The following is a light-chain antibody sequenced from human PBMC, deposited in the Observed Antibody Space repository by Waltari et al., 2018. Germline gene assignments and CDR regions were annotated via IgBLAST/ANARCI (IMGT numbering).Light chain of an antibody. J-gene: IGLJ2*01. CDR3: SSYTSSSTL. CDR2: DVS. V-gene: IGLV2-14*03. Sequence: QSALTQPASVSGSPGQSITISCTGPSRDVGGSHYVSWYQQHPGKAPKLMIYDVSNRPSGVSNRFSGSKSGNTASLTISGLQAEDEADYYCSSYTSSSTLFGGGTKLTVL. CDR1: SRDVGGSHY.